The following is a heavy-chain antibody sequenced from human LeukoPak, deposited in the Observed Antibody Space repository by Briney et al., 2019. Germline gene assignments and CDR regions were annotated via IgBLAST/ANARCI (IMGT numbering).Heavy chain of an antibody. CDR1: GFTFSSYG. V-gene: IGHV3-30*18. Sequence: GGYLRLSCAASGFTFSSYGMHWVRQAPGKGLKWVAVITYDGSNKYYADSVKGRFTISRDNSKNTLYLQMNSLRAEDTAVYYCAKLQAPRDYWGQGTLVTVSS. CDR3: AKLQAPRDY. D-gene: IGHD4-11*01. CDR2: ITYDGSNK. J-gene: IGHJ4*02.